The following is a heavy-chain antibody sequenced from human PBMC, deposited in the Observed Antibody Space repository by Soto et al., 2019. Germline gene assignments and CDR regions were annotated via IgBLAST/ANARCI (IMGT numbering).Heavy chain of an antibody. CDR3: ARQRRYCSGGTCLVQFDN. D-gene: IGHD2-15*01. CDR1: GGSISSSSYY. J-gene: IGHJ4*02. CDR2: IYYGGSA. V-gene: IGHV4-39*01. Sequence: QLRLQESGPGLVKPSETLSLTCTVSGGSISSSSYYWGWIRQPPGTGLDWIGSIYYGGSAYYNPSLKSRVTRPVDASKNQFSRKQSSVTAADTAVYYCARQRRYCSGGTCLVQFDNWGQGTLVTVSS.